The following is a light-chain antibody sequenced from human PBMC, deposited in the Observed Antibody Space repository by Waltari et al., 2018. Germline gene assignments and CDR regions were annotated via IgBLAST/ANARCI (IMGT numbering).Light chain of an antibody. CDR2: SAS. CDR1: QGISSY. J-gene: IGKJ1*01. CDR3: QQLIHYLWT. V-gene: IGKV1-9*01. Sequence: DIQLTQSPSFLSASVEDRVTITCRASQGISSYLAWYQQKPGKAPELLIYSASTLQSGVPSRFSASGSGTEFTLTISSLQPEDFATYHCQQLIHYLWTFGQGTKVEI.